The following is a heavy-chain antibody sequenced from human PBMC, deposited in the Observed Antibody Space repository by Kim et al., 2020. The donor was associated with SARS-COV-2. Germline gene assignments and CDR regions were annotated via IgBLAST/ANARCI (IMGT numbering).Heavy chain of an antibody. J-gene: IGHJ4*02. CDR1: GFTVSSNY. CDR2: IYSGGST. V-gene: IGHV3-66*02. CDR3: AREATRYCSGGSCYSNPPTFDY. D-gene: IGHD2-15*01. Sequence: GGSLRLSCAASGFTVSSNYMSWVRQAPGKGLEWVSVIYSGGSTYYADSVKGRFTISRDNSKNTLYLQMNSLRAEDTAVYYCAREATRYCSGGSCYSNPPTFDYWGREPWSPSPQ.